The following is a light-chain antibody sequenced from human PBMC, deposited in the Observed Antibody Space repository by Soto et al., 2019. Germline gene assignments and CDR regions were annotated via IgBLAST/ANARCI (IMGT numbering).Light chain of an antibody. CDR3: QQRSNWPRT. J-gene: IGKJ1*01. CDR2: DAS. V-gene: IGKV3-11*01. CDR1: QSVSSY. Sequence: EIVLTQSPATRSLSPGERATRSCRASQSVSSYLAWYQQKPGQAPRLLIYDASNRATGIPARFSGSGSGTDFTLTISSLEPEDFAVYYCQQRSNWPRTFGQGTKVDIK.